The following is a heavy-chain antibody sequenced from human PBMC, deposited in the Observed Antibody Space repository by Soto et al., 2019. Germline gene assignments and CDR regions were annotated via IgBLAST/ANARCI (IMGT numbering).Heavy chain of an antibody. V-gene: IGHV3-23*01. CDR3: ANRDRSWPNFHY. D-gene: IGHD6-13*01. Sequence: EVQLLESGGGLVQPGGSLRLSCAASGFTFSSYAMSWVRQAPGKGLEWVSAISGSGGSTYYADSVKGRYTIPRDNSKNTLYLQMNSLRAEDTAVYYCANRDRSWPNFHYCGQGTLVTVSS. J-gene: IGHJ4*02. CDR2: ISGSGGST. CDR1: GFTFSSYA.